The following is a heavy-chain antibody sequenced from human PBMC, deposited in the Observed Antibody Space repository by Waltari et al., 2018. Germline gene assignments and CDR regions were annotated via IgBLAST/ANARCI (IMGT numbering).Heavy chain of an antibody. Sequence: EAQLVESGGGLVQPGGSLRHSCEASGFSFSSSELNWFRQAPGKGLEWISYISDSDNSKFYAESVKGRFTVSRDNAKNSLHLEMNSLRAEDTATYYCVRDGLGSGRTRVDVWGQGTTVIVSS. CDR2: ISDSDNSK. D-gene: IGHD2-2*01. CDR1: GFSFSSSE. CDR3: VRDGLGSGRTRVDV. J-gene: IGHJ6*02. V-gene: IGHV3-48*03.